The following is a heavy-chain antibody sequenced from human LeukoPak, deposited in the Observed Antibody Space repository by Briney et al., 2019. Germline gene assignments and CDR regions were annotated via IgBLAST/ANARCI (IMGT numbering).Heavy chain of an antibody. CDR2: TRSKAYGETI. CDR3: TRPQLQGDGFAY. Sequence: GGSLRLSCTASGFTFGDYAMSWVRQAPGKGLEGGGFTRSKAYGETIEYAASVKGRFTISRDDSKSIAYLQMNRLKTEDTAVYYCTRPQLQGDGFAYWGQGTLVTVSS. CDR1: GFTFGDYA. J-gene: IGHJ4*02. V-gene: IGHV3-49*04. D-gene: IGHD2-2*01.